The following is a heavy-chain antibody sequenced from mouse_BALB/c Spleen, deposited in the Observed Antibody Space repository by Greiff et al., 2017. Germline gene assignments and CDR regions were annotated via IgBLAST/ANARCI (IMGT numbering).Heavy chain of an antibody. CDR2: IDTSDSYT. J-gene: IGHJ1*01. CDR3: ARGDYGSPVGFDV. Sequence: QVQLKQPGAELVMPGASVKMSCKASGYTFTDYWMHWVKQRPGQGLEWIGAIDTSDSYTSYNQKFKGKATLTVDESSSTAYMQLSSLTSEDSAVYYCARGDYGSPVGFDVWGAGTTVTVSS. D-gene: IGHD1-1*01. CDR1: GYTFTDYW. V-gene: IGHV1-69*01.